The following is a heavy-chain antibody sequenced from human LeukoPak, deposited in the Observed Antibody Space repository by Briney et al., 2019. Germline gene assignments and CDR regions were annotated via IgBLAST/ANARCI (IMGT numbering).Heavy chain of an antibody. CDR2: INPNSGGT. V-gene: IGHV1-2*02. Sequence: ASVKVSCKASGYTFTGYYMHWVRQAPGQGLEWMGWINPNSGGTNYAQKFQGRVTMTRDTSISTAYMELSRLRSDDTAVYYCARDVYGDYADRDYWGQGTLVTVSS. CDR1: GYTFTGYY. CDR3: ARDVYGDYADRDY. J-gene: IGHJ4*02. D-gene: IGHD4-17*01.